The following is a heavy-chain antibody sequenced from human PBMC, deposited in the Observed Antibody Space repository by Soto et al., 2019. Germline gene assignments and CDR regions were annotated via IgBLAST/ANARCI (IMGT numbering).Heavy chain of an antibody. J-gene: IGHJ4*02. CDR3: ARDGVGATTFFGFLDY. Sequence: QVQLVESGGGVVQPGGSLRLSCAASASIFKGHGMHWVRQAPGKGLEWVAIIRYDGSDEHYGDYVKGRFTISRDNSKNMLYLQMNSLRAEDTAVYYCARDGVGATTFFGFLDYWGQGTLVPVSS. V-gene: IGHV3-33*08. CDR1: ASIFKGHG. D-gene: IGHD1-26*01. CDR2: IRYDGSDE.